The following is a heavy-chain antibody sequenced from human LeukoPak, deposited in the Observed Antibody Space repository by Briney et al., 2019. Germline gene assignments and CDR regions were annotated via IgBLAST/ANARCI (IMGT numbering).Heavy chain of an antibody. Sequence: GGSLRLSCAASGFTFSSYWMHWVRQAPGKGLVWVSRINTDGSSTSYADSVKGRFTISRDNAKNTLYLQMNSLRAEDTAVYYCAKERGDIVAYEDAFDIWGQGTMVTVSS. CDR3: AKERGDIVAYEDAFDI. CDR1: GFTFSSYW. V-gene: IGHV3-74*01. J-gene: IGHJ3*02. D-gene: IGHD5-12*01. CDR2: INTDGSST.